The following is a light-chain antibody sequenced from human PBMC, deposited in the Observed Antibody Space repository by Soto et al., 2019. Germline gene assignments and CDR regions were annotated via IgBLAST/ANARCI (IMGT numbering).Light chain of an antibody. Sequence: EIVMTQSPATLSVSPGERATLSCRASRNINRKLAWYQQKPGQAPRLLISGASTRATGIPARFSGSGPGTEFTLTISSLQSEDFAVYYCQQYYDYPPLIFGGGTKVEIK. V-gene: IGKV3-15*01. CDR2: GAS. CDR3: QQYYDYPPLI. CDR1: RNINRK. J-gene: IGKJ4*01.